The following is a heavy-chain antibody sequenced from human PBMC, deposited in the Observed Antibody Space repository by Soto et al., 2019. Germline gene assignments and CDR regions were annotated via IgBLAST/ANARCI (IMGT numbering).Heavy chain of an antibody. V-gene: IGHV4-34*01. CDR3: ARARGWQPYFDY. J-gene: IGHJ4*02. CDR1: GGSFSGYY. Sequence: SETLSLTCAVYGGSFSGYYWSWIRQPPGKGLEWIGEINHSGNTNYNPSLKSRVTISVDTSKNQFSLKLSSVTAADTAVYYCARARGWQPYFDYWSQGTRVTVSS. CDR2: INHSGNT. D-gene: IGHD2-15*01.